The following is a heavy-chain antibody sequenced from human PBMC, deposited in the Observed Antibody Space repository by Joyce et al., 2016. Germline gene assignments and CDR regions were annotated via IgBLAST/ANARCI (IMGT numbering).Heavy chain of an antibody. CDR2: IQYTGAT. Sequence: QVQLQQCGAGLFKPSETLSPTCGVYGASFTPYPYWFSWIRQSPEKGLEWIGEIQYTGATNDNPSFKSRVTMSVDTAKSQFFLKLTSMTAADTAVYYCARGTDYVWVSPWGQGTLVTVSS. CDR1: GASFTPYPYW. CDR3: ARGTDYVWVSP. D-gene: IGHD3-16*01. V-gene: IGHV4-34*02. J-gene: IGHJ4*02.